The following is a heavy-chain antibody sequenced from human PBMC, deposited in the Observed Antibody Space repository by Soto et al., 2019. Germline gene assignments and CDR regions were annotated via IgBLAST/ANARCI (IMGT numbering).Heavy chain of an antibody. J-gene: IGHJ4*02. CDR2: ISWNSGSI. V-gene: IGHV3-9*01. CDR3: AKAPGYCSGGSCYPYYFDY. CDR1: GFTFDDYA. D-gene: IGHD2-15*01. Sequence: EVQLVESGGGLVQPGRSLRLSCAASGFTFDDYAMHWVRQAPGKGLEWVSGISWNSGSIGYADSVKGRFTIFRDNAKNSLYLQMNSLRAEDTALYYCAKAPGYCSGGSCYPYYFDYWGQGTLVTVSS.